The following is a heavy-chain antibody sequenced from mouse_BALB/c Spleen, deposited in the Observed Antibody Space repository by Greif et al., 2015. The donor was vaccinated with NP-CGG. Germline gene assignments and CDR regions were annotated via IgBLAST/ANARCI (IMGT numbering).Heavy chain of an antibody. CDR2: IRNKANGYTT. CDR1: GFTFTDYY. J-gene: IGHJ2*01. CDR3: ARENYDLLFDY. D-gene: IGHD2-4*01. V-gene: IGHV7-3*02. Sequence: EVQRVESGGGLVQPGGSLRLSCATSGFTFTDYYMSWVRQPPGKALEWLGFIRNKANGYTTEYSASVKGRFTISRDNSQSILYLQMNTLRAEDSATYYCARENYDLLFDYWGQGTTLTVSS.